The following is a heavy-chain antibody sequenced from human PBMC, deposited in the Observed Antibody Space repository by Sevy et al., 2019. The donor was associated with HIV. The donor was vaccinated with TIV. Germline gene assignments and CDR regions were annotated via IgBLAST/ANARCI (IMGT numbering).Heavy chain of an antibody. V-gene: IGHV4-39*01. Sequence: SETLSLTCTVSGGSINNKAYYWAWIRQPQGKGLEWSGSMSYSGNSYYNPSLNCRVTISLDTSKNQFSLRLTFVTAADTAVYYCARRLAAAGGGNEYFQPWGQGTLVTVSS. CDR2: MSYSGNS. CDR1: GGSINNKAYY. D-gene: IGHD6-13*01. CDR3: ARRLAAAGGGNEYFQP. J-gene: IGHJ1*01.